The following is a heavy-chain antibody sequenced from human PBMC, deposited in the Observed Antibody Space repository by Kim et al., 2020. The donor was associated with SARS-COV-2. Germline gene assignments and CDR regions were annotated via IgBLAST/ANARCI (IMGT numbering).Heavy chain of an antibody. CDR1: GFTFSSYG. Sequence: GGSLRLSCAASGFTFSSYGMHWVRQAPGKGLEWVAVISYDGSNKYYADSVKGRFTISRDNSKNTLYLQMNSLRAEDTAVYYCAKEQVDIVARGVFDYWGQGTLVTVSS. J-gene: IGHJ4*02. V-gene: IGHV3-30*18. CDR3: AKEQVDIVARGVFDY. D-gene: IGHD5-12*01. CDR2: ISYDGSNK.